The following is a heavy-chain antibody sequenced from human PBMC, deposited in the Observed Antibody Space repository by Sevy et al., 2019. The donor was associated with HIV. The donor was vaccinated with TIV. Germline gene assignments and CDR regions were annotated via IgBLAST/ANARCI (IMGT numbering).Heavy chain of an antibody. D-gene: IGHD2-15*01. CDR1: EFTFSIYW. Sequence: GGSLRLSCAASEFTFSIYWMTWVRQAPGKGLEWVASIKQDGSEKYYVDSVNGRFTISRDNAKNSLYLQMVSLRAEDTAVYYCVRGGRLPLGNCSGGSCYGYYDGMDVWGQGTTVTVSS. CDR2: IKQDGSEK. V-gene: IGHV3-7*01. CDR3: VRGGRLPLGNCSGGSCYGYYDGMDV. J-gene: IGHJ6*02.